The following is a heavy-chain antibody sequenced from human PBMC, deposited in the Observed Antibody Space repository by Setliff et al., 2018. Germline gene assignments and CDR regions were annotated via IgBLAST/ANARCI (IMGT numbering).Heavy chain of an antibody. CDR3: ANHNPARWAVTGTPLDY. V-gene: IGHV3-23*01. D-gene: IGHD6-19*01. CDR1: GFTFSTHS. Sequence: LRLSCAASGFTFSTHSMSWVRQAPGKGLEWVSAISGDSASIYYGDSVKGRFTISRDNSKNALYLQMNSLRAEDTAIYYCANHNPARWAVTGTPLDYWGQGTLDTVSS. CDR2: ISGDSASI. J-gene: IGHJ4*02.